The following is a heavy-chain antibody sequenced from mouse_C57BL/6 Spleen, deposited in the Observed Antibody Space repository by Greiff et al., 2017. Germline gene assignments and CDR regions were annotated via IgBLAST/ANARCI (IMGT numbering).Heavy chain of an antibody. V-gene: IGHV1-26*01. CDR1: GYTFTDYY. D-gene: IGHD1-1*01. Sequence: VQLQQSGPELVKPGASVKISCKASGYTFTDYYMNWVKQSHGKSLEWIGDINPNNGGTSYNQKFKGKATLTVDKSSSTAYMELRSLTSEDSAVYYCARSLIYYYGSSYVNYWGQGTTLTVSS. CDR3: ARSLIYYYGSSYVNY. J-gene: IGHJ2*01. CDR2: INPNNGGT.